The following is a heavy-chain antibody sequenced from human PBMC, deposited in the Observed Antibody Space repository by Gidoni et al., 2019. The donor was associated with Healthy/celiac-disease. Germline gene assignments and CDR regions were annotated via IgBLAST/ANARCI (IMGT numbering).Heavy chain of an antibody. D-gene: IGHD2-15*01. CDR1: GVTFSSYE. V-gene: IGHV3-48*03. CDR2: ISSSGSTI. Sequence: EVQLVESGGGLVQPGGSLRLSCEASGVTFSSYEMNWVRQAPGKGLEWVSYISSSGSTISYADSVKGRFTISRDNAKNSLYLQMNSLRAEDTAVYYCARRWGGKLGWYFDLWGRGTLVTVSS. CDR3: ARRWGGKLGWYFDL. J-gene: IGHJ2*01.